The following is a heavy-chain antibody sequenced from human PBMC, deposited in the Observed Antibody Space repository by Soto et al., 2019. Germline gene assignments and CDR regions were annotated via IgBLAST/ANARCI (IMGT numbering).Heavy chain of an antibody. CDR2: ISGSGGST. CDR3: AKRVNGEPRGIGGPDWYFDL. CDR1: GFTFSSYA. Sequence: GGSLRLSCAASGFTFSSYAMSWVRQAPGKGLEWVSAISGSGGSTYYADSVKGRFTISRDNSKNTLYLQMNSLRAEYTAVYYGAKRVNGEPRGIGGPDWYFDLWGRGTLVTVSS. J-gene: IGHJ2*01. D-gene: IGHD3-16*02. V-gene: IGHV3-23*01.